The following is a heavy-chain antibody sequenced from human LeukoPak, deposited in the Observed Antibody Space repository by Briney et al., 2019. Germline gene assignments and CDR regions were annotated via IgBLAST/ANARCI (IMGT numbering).Heavy chain of an antibody. J-gene: IGHJ3*02. CDR1: GASIISYY. V-gene: IGHV4-4*09. CDR2: ISTSGSS. D-gene: IGHD1-26*01. CDR3: ARELLGAFDI. Sequence: SETLSLTCTVSGASIISYYWSWIRQPPGKGLEWIGYISTSGSSNYNPSLKSRVTISVDTSKNQFSLKLSSVTAADTAVYYCARELLGAFDIWGQGTMVTVSS.